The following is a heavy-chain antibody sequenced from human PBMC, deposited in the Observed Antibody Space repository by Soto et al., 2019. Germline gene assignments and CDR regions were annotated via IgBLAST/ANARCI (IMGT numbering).Heavy chain of an antibody. J-gene: IGHJ4*02. Sequence: QVQLQQWGAGLLKPSETLSLTCAVYGGSFSGYYWSWIRQPPGKGLEWIGEINHTGSTNYNPSLKSRATISVDTSKNQHSLKLSSVTAADTAVYYCARGRAPPLYWGQGTLVTVSS. CDR2: INHTGST. CDR3: ARGRAPPLY. CDR1: GGSFSGYY. V-gene: IGHV4-34*01.